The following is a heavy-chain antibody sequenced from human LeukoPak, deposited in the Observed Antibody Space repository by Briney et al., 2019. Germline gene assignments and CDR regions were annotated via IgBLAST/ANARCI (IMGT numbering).Heavy chain of an antibody. V-gene: IGHV3-74*01. D-gene: IGHD6-19*01. CDR2: INSDGSST. CDR1: GFTFSSYW. J-gene: IGHJ4*02. CDR3: AREDSGAVALDY. Sequence: GGSLRLSCAASGFTFSSYWMHWVRQAPGKGLVWVSRINSDGSSTTYADSVKGRFTISRDNARNTLYLQMNSLRAEDTAVYYCAREDSGAVALDYWGQGTLVTVSS.